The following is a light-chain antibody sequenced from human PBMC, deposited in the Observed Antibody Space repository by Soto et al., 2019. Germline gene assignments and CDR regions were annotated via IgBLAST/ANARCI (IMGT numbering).Light chain of an antibody. CDR3: QQYNNWPQT. V-gene: IGKV3-15*01. CDR1: HSVSSN. Sequence: IVMTQSPATLSFSPGEIATLSFMSSHSVSSNFAWYQQKPGQAPRLLIYGASTRATGIPARFSGSGSGTEFTLTISSLQSEDFAVYYCQQYNNWPQTFGQGTKVDIK. J-gene: IGKJ1*01. CDR2: GAS.